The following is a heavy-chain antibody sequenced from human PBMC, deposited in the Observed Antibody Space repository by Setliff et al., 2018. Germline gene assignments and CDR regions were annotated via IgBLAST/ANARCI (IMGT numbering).Heavy chain of an antibody. CDR1: GGSINEYY. CDR3: AREQWLDPPGYYYMDV. CDR2: IYTSGST. V-gene: IGHV4-4*07. J-gene: IGHJ6*03. D-gene: IGHD6-19*01. Sequence: PSETLSLTCSVSGGSINEYYWSWFRQPAGKGLEWIGRIYTSGSTNYNPSLKSRVTMSVDTSKNKFSLKLSSVTAADMAVYYCAREQWLDPPGYYYMDVWAKGTTVTVSS.